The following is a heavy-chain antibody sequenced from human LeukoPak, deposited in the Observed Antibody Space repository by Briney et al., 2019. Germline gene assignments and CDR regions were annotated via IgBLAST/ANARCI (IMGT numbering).Heavy chain of an antibody. CDR1: GGSITGYY. D-gene: IGHD2-15*01. CDR3: ARDTPSFFGHYFDY. CDR2: IHYTGAT. Sequence: SETLSLTCAVYGGSITGYYRSWIRQTPGRGLEWVGEIHYTGATSYNPSLKSRATISTDTSKNQFSLKLSSVTAADTAVYYCARDTPSFFGHYFDYWGQGTLVTVSS. V-gene: IGHV4-34*01. J-gene: IGHJ4*02.